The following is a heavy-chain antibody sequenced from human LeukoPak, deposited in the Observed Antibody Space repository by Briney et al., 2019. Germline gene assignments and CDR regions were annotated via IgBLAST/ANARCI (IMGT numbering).Heavy chain of an antibody. CDR1: GGSISSYY. Sequence: PSETLSLTCTVSGGSISSYYWSWIRQPPGKGLEWIGYIYYSGSTNYNPSLKSRVTISVDTSKNQFSLKLSSVTAADTAVYYCARSLSRNDPPSYWGQGTLVTVSS. CDR3: ARSLSRNDPPSY. D-gene: IGHD1-1*01. CDR2: IYYSGST. J-gene: IGHJ4*02. V-gene: IGHV4-59*01.